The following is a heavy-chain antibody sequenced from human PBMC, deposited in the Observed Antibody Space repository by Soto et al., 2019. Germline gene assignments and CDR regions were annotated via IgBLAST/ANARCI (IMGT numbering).Heavy chain of an antibody. V-gene: IGHV4-30-4*01. Sequence: SETLSLTCTVSGGSISSGDYYWSWIRQPPGKGLEWTGYIPYSGSTYYNPPLKSRVTISVDTSKNHFSLELTSVTAADTAVYYCARVKLAVRGGFNYWGLGTLVTVSS. CDR3: ARVKLAVRGGFNY. CDR1: GGSISSGDYY. CDR2: IPYSGST. J-gene: IGHJ4*02. D-gene: IGHD2-15*01.